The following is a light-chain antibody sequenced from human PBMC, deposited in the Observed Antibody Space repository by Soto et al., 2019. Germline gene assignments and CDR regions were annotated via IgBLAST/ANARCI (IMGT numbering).Light chain of an antibody. CDR3: QSYDSSLSGSYVV. CDR1: SSNIGAGYD. CDR2: GNS. J-gene: IGLJ2*01. V-gene: IGLV1-40*01. Sequence: QSVLTQPPSVSGAPGQRVTISCTGSSSNIGAGYDVPWYQQLPGTAPKLLIYGNSNRPSGVPDRFSGSKSGTSASLAITGLQAEDEADYYCQSYDSSLSGSYVVFGGGTQLTVL.